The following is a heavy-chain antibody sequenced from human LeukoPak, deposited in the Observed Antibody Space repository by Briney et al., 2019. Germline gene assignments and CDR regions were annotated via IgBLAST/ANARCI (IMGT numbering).Heavy chain of an antibody. CDR1: GYTFTSYG. D-gene: IGHD5-12*01. CDR3: ARDRGYSGYDYDAFDI. Sequence: ASVKVSCKASGYTFTSYGISWVRQAPGQGLEWMGWLSAYNGNTNYAQKLQGRVTMTTDTSTSTAYMELRSLRSDDTAVYYCARDRGYSGYDYDAFDIWGQGTMVTVSS. J-gene: IGHJ3*02. CDR2: LSAYNGNT. V-gene: IGHV1-18*01.